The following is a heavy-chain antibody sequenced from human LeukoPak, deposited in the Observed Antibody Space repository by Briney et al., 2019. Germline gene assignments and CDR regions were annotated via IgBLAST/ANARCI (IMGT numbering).Heavy chain of an antibody. CDR1: GFTFNNYA. CDR2: ISGSGGDT. V-gene: IGHV3-23*01. Sequence: GGSLRLSCAASGFTFNNYAMNWVRQAPGKGLEWVSAISGSGGDTYYADSVKGRLSISRDNSKNTLYLQMNSLRAEDTAVYYCVKDHNYYASGPHWGQGTLVTVSS. D-gene: IGHD3-10*01. CDR3: VKDHNYYASGPH. J-gene: IGHJ4*02.